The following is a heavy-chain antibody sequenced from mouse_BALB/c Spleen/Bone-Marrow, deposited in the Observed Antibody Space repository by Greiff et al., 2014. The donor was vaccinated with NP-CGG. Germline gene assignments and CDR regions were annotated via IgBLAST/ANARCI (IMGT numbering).Heavy chain of an antibody. CDR1: GYTFTDYY. V-gene: IGHV1-77*01. CDR2: IYPGSGNT. D-gene: IGHD2-2*01. J-gene: IGHJ3*01. CDR3: ARSRGYAWFAY. Sequence: VMLVESGAELARPGASVKLSCKASGYTFTDYYINWVKQGTGQGLGWIGEIYPGSGNTYYNEKFKGEATLTADKSSSTAYMQLSSLTSEDSAVYFCARSRGYAWFAYWGQGTLVTASA.